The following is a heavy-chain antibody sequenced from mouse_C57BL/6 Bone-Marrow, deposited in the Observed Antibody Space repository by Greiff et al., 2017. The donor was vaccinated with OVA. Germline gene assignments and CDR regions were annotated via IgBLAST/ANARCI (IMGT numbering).Heavy chain of an antibody. Sequence: EVQVVESGEGLVKPGGSLKLSCAASGFTFSSYAMSWVRQTPEKRLEWVAYISSGGDYIYYADTVKGRFTISRDNARNTLYLQMSSLKSEDTAMYYCTRDDDYDSWFAYWGQGTLVTVSA. CDR1: GFTFSSYA. CDR2: ISSGGDYI. CDR3: TRDDDYDSWFAY. D-gene: IGHD2-4*01. J-gene: IGHJ3*01. V-gene: IGHV5-9-1*02.